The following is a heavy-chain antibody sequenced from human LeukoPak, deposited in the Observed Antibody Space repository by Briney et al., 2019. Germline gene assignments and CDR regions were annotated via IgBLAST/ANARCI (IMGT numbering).Heavy chain of an antibody. CDR2: ISSSGSYI. CDR1: GFNLRMDS. Sequence: GGSLTLSCDASGFNLRMDSINWVRQAPEKGLEWVASISSSGSYIYYRDSIKGRFTISRDNANSSLYLQMKNLKVEDTAIYFCPRKRVLGVGGRLRGGDLDFWGQGAVVTVSS. D-gene: IGHD2-15*01. CDR3: PRKRVLGVGGRLRGGDLDF. J-gene: IGHJ4*02. V-gene: IGHV3-21*06.